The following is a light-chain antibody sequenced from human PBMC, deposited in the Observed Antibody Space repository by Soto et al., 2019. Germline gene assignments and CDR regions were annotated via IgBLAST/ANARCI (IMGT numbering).Light chain of an antibody. J-gene: IGLJ1*01. Sequence: QSVLTQPPSASGTPGQRVTISCSGSSSNIGSNYVYWYQQLPGTAPKLLMYRNNQRPSGVPDRFSGSKSGTSASLAISGPRSEDAADYYCAAWDDSLSAPYVFGTGTKLTVL. CDR2: RNN. V-gene: IGLV1-47*01. CDR1: SSNIGSNY. CDR3: AAWDDSLSAPYV.